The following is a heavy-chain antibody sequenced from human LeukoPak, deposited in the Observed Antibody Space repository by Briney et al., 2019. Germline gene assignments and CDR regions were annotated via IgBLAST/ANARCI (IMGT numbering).Heavy chain of an antibody. CDR2: IIPIFGTA. V-gene: IGHV1-69*13. Sequence: ASVKVSCKASGYTFTSYAMNWVRQAPGQGLEWMGGIIPIFGTANYAQKFQGRVTITADESTSTAYMELSSLRSEDTAVYYCAREVTRKAVAGRDAFDIWGQGTLVTVSS. D-gene: IGHD6-19*01. J-gene: IGHJ3*02. CDR3: AREVTRKAVAGRDAFDI. CDR1: GYTFTSYA.